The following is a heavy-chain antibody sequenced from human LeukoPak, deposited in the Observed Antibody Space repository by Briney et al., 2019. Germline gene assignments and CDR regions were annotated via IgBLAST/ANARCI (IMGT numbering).Heavy chain of an antibody. CDR2: INHSGST. J-gene: IGHJ5*02. CDR1: GGSFSGYY. D-gene: IGHD2-15*01. CDR3: ARGSARKDIVVVVAANPNWFDP. Sequence: PSETLSLTCAVYGGSFSGYYWSWIRQPPGKGLEWIGEINHSGSTNYNPSLKSRVTISVDTSKNQFSLKLSSVTAADTAVYYCARGSARKDIVVVVAANPNWFDPWGQGTLVTVSS. V-gene: IGHV4-34*01.